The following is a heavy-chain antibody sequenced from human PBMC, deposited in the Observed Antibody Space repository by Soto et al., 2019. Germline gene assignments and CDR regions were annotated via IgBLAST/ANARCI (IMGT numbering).Heavy chain of an antibody. J-gene: IGHJ4*02. CDR1: GLTVSNNY. CDR3: ASSSSRRGTGY. V-gene: IGHV3-66*01. D-gene: IGHD6-13*01. Sequence: EVQLVESGGGLVQPGGSLRLSCAASGLTVSNNYMSWVRQAPGKGLEWDSVIYSGGSTYYADSVKGRFTISRDNSKNTLYLQMNSLRAEDTAVYYCASSSSRRGTGYWGQGTLVTVSS. CDR2: IYSGGST.